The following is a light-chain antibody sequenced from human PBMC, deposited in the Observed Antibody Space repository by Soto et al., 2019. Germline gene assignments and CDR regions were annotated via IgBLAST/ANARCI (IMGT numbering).Light chain of an antibody. CDR2: EVT. Sequence: QSALTQPPSASGSPGQSVTISCTGTSTDVGAYNYVSWYQQHPGKAPKLMIYEVTKRPSGVPDRFSGSKSGNTASLTVSGLQADDEADYFCSSYAGSNSYVFGTGTKLTVL. J-gene: IGLJ1*01. CDR3: SSYAGSNSYV. CDR1: STDVGAYNY. V-gene: IGLV2-8*01.